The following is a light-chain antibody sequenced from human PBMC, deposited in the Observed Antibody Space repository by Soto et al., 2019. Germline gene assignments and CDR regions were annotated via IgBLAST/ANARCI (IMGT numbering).Light chain of an antibody. V-gene: IGKV3-15*01. CDR3: QHYNNWPRT. J-gene: IGKJ1*01. CDR2: RAS. Sequence: EIVMTQSPATLSVSPGERATLSCRASQSVSSNLAWYQQKPGQAPRLLIYRASTRATGIPARFSGSGSGTEFTLTISSLQSEDFALYYCQHYNNWPRTFGQGTKVEIK. CDR1: QSVSSN.